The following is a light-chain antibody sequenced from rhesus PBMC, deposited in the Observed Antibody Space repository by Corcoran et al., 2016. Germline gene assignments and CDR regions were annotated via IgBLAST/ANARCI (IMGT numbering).Light chain of an antibody. CDR1: QSVRRN. V-gene: IGKV3S9*01. CDR2: GAS. J-gene: IGKJ2*01. CDR3: QQYNNWNS. Sequence: EIVMTQSPATLSLSPGERATLSCRASQSVRRNVAWYQQKPEQAPRLLIYGASSRATALPDRFSGSGSGTDFTLIISSMEPEDVGVYYCQQYNNWNSFGQGTKVEIK.